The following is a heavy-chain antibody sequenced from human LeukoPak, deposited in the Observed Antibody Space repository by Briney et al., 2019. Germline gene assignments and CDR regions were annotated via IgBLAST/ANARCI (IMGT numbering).Heavy chain of an antibody. J-gene: IGHJ4*02. CDR3: AKSNGYGLIDY. CDR1: GYSISSGYF. V-gene: IGHV4-38-2*02. CDR2: IYHSGSS. D-gene: IGHD5-12*01. Sequence: PSETLSLTCTVSGYSISSGYFWGWIRQPPGKGLEWIGSIYHSGSSYYNPSLNSRVTISVDTSKNQFSLKLSSVTAADTAVYYCAKSNGYGLIDYWGQGTLVTVSS.